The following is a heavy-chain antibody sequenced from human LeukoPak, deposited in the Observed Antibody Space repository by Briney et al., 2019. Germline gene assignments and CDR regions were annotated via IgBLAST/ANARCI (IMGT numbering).Heavy chain of an antibody. CDR2: ISASRDIT. D-gene: IGHD3-3*01. Sequence: PGGSLRLSCAASGFNYSSYTMNWVLQAPGMGLEWLSYISASRDITYYADSVKGRFTISRDNAKNSLYLQMNSLRAEDTAVYYCVRGSLASGVVVYYYYYLDVWGKGTTVTVSS. CDR3: VRGSLASGVVVYYYYYLDV. CDR1: GFNYSSYT. V-gene: IGHV3-48*01. J-gene: IGHJ6*03.